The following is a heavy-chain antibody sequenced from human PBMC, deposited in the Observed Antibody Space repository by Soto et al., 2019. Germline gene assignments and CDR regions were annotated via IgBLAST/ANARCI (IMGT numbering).Heavy chain of an antibody. CDR3: ARAGYDRDGGGDYYFDS. Sequence: QVQLQESGPGLVKPSQTLSLTCTVSGGSIGSGSYYWSWIRQHPGKGLEWIGYINYSGSTFYIPSLKSRVTTTIDTSTNQCSLKLSSVTAADTAVYYCARAGYDRDGGGDYYFDSWGQGTLVTVSS. CDR2: INYSGST. D-gene: IGHD2-21*01. J-gene: IGHJ4*02. CDR1: GGSIGSGSYY. V-gene: IGHV4-31*03.